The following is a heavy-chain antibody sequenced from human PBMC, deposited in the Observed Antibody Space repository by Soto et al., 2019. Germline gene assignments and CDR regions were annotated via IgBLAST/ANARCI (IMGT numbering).Heavy chain of an antibody. CDR2: ISYDGSNK. J-gene: IGHJ4*02. V-gene: IGHV3-30-3*01. Sequence: GGSLRLSCAASGFTFSSYAMHWVRQAPGKGLEWVAVISYDGSNKYYADSVKGRLTISRDNSKNTLYLQMNSLRAEDTAVYYCAREAGYNSYYFDYWGQGTLVTVSS. CDR1: GFTFSSYA. CDR3: AREAGYNSYYFDY. D-gene: IGHD5-12*01.